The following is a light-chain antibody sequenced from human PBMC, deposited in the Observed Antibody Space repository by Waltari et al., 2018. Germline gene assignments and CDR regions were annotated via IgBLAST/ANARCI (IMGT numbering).Light chain of an antibody. CDR3: QHLNSRSLI. CDR1: QGISTY. V-gene: IGKV1-9*01. CDR2: AAS. Sequence: IQLTQPPSSLSAYVGDRLTITCPASQGISTYLAWYQQKPGRAPTLLIYAASTLQSGVPSSFSGIGSGTDFTLTISSLQPEDLASYYCQHLNSRSLIFGVGPKVEIK. J-gene: IGKJ4*01.